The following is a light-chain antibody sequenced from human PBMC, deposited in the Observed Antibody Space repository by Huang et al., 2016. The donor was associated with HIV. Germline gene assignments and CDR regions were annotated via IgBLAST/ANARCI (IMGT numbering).Light chain of an antibody. V-gene: IGKV3-15*01. J-gene: IGKJ1*01. Sequence: VMTQSPATLPVSPGERATLSCRARQSVNTNLAWYQKKPGQAPRLLIYSASTRVTGSPARFIGSGSGTNFTLSISSLQSEDFALYYCHQYNDWPRTFGQGTKVEVK. CDR3: HQYNDWPRT. CDR1: QSVNTN. CDR2: SAS.